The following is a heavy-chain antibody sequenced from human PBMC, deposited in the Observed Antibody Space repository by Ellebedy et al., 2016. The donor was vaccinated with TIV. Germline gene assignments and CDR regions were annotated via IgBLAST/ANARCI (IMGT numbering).Heavy chain of an antibody. CDR2: IYYSGST. Sequence: MPSETLSLTCTVSGGSISSSSYYWGWIRQPPGKGLEWIGSIYYSGSTYYNPSLESRVTISVDTSKNQFSLKLSSVTAADTAVYYCARSDLLWFGELSQFDYWGQGTLVTVSS. CDR1: GGSISSSSYY. D-gene: IGHD3-10*01. V-gene: IGHV4-39*01. CDR3: ARSDLLWFGELSQFDY. J-gene: IGHJ4*02.